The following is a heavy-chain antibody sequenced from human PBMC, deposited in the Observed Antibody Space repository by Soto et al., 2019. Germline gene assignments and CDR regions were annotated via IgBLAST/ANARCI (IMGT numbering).Heavy chain of an antibody. D-gene: IGHD3-22*01. V-gene: IGHV4-30-4*01. CDR3: ARDKPYYYDSSGPMYYFDY. Sequence: NPSETLSLTCTVSGGSISSGDYYWSWIRQPPGKGLEWIGYIYYSGSTYYNPSLKSRVTISVDTSKNQFSLKLSSVTAADTAVYYCARDKPYYYDSSGPMYYFDYWGQGTLVTVSS. J-gene: IGHJ4*02. CDR1: GGSISSGDYY. CDR2: IYYSGST.